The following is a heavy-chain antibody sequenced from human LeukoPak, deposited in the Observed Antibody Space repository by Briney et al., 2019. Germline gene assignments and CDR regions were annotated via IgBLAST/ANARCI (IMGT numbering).Heavy chain of an antibody. CDR2: IHSDGSST. CDR1: GFTFSNYW. D-gene: IGHD6-19*01. Sequence: GGPLRLSCAASGFTFSNYWMHWVRQAPGKGLVWVSRIHSDGSSTSYADSVKGRFTISRDNSKNTLYLQMGSLRAEDMAVYYCARGMGIAVAGRALGYFDYWGQGTLVTVSS. V-gene: IGHV3-74*01. J-gene: IGHJ4*02. CDR3: ARGMGIAVAGRALGYFDY.